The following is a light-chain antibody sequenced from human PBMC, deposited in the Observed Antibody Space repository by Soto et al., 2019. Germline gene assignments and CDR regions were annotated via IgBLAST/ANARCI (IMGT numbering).Light chain of an antibody. CDR1: SGNIASKY. Sequence: NFMLTQPHSVSESPGKTVTISCTRSSGNIASKYVQWYQQRPGSAPSTVIYEYYERPSGVPDRFSGAIDSSSNSASLTISGLKTEDEADYYCQSYHNYNVVFGGGTKLTVL. CDR2: EYY. V-gene: IGLV6-57*04. CDR3: QSYHNYNVV. J-gene: IGLJ2*01.